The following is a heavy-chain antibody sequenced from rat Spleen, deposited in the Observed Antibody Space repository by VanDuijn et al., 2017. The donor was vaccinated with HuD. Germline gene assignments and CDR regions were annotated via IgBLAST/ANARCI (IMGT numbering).Heavy chain of an antibody. Sequence: EVQLVESGGGLVQPGRSLKLSCVASGFTFNNYWMTWIRQAPGKGLEWVASITNASGNTYYRDSVRGRFTISRDNAKSALYLQMDSLRSEDTATYYCTTDSYFDGTYYPGGFDYWGQGVMVTVSS. V-gene: IGHV5-31*01. CDR2: ITNASGNT. CDR1: GFTFNNYW. CDR3: TTDSYFDGTYYPGGFDY. D-gene: IGHD1-12*02. J-gene: IGHJ2*01.